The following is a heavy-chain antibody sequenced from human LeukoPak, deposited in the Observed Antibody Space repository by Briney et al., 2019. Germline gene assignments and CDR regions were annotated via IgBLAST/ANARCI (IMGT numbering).Heavy chain of an antibody. CDR2: ISGSGNT. V-gene: IGHV3-23*01. CDR3: AKERTSGSCFDY. J-gene: IGHJ4*02. CDR1: GFTFSNYD. D-gene: IGHD1-26*01. Sequence: GGSLRLSCAASGFTFSNYDVTWVRQTPGKGLEWVSSISGSGNTYYADSVKGRFTISRDNSKNTLYLQMISLRTEDTAVYYCAKERTSGSCFDYWGQGILVTVSS.